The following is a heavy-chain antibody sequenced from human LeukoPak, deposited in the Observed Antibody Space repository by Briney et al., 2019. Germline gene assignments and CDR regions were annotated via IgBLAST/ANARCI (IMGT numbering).Heavy chain of an antibody. Sequence: GGSLRLSCAASGFTFSSYGMHWVRQAPGKGLEWVAVIWYDGSNKYYADSVKGRFTISRDNSKNTLYLQMNSLRAEDTAVYYCAREQNGVAVAGTDYYYGMDVWGQGTTVTVSS. CDR3: AREQNGVAVAGTDYYYGMDV. D-gene: IGHD6-19*01. J-gene: IGHJ6*02. CDR2: IWYDGSNK. V-gene: IGHV3-33*01. CDR1: GFTFSSYG.